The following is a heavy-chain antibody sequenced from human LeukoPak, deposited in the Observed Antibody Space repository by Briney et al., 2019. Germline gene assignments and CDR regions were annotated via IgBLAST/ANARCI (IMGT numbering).Heavy chain of an antibody. CDR3: ARGGCSSTSCFDFDY. D-gene: IGHD2-2*01. V-gene: IGHV1-2*02. CDR2: IYPRDGST. J-gene: IGHJ4*02. CDR1: GYTFTNNY. Sequence: GASVKVSCKASGYTFTNNYLHWVRQAPGQGLEWMGMIYPRDGSTSYAQKFQGRVTMTRDTSISTAYMELSRLRSDDTAVYYCARGGCSSTSCFDFDYWGQGTLVTVSS.